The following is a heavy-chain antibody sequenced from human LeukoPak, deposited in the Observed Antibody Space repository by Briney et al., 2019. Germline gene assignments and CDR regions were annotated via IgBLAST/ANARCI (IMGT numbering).Heavy chain of an antibody. J-gene: IGHJ1*01. Sequence: PSETLSLTCTVSGGSISSYYWSWIRQPPGKGLEWIGYIYYSGSTNYNPSLKSRVTISVDTSKNQFSLKLSSVTAADTAVYYCGRAGIAVAGIEYFQHWGQGTLVTVSS. CDR1: GGSISSYY. V-gene: IGHV4-59*01. CDR2: IYYSGST. CDR3: GRAGIAVAGIEYFQH. D-gene: IGHD6-19*01.